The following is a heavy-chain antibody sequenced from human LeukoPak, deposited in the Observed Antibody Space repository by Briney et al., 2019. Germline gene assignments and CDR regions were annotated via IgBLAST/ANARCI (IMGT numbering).Heavy chain of an antibody. V-gene: IGHV4-4*02. CDR1: GGSISSNNW. J-gene: IGHJ4*02. CDR2: IYHSGST. Sequence: PSETLSLTCAVSGGSISSNNWWSWVRRPPGKRLEWIGEIYHSGSTNYNPSLKSRVTISVDKSKNQFSLKLSSVTAADTAVYYCARGFTHYYDSSGIFDYWGQGTLVTVSS. D-gene: IGHD3-22*01. CDR3: ARGFTHYYDSSGIFDY.